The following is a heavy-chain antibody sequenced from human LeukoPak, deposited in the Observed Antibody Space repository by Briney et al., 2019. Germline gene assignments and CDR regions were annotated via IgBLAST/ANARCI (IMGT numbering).Heavy chain of an antibody. V-gene: IGHV3-23*01. CDR2: ISGSGGST. CDR1: GFTFSSYA. CDR3: AREYCSSTSCYNAFDI. D-gene: IGHD2-2*02. J-gene: IGHJ3*02. Sequence: GGSLRLSCAASGFTFSSYAMSWVRQAPGKGLEWVSGISGSGGSTYYADSVKGRFTISRDNSKNTLYLQMNSLRAEDTAVYYCAREYCSSTSCYNAFDIWGQGTMVTVSS.